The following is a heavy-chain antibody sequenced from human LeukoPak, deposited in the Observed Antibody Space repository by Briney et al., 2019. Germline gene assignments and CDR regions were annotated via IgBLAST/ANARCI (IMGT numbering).Heavy chain of an antibody. Sequence: GGSLRLSCEASGFTFSTYAMSWVRQAPGKGLEWVSGISVSGGTTYYADSVKGRFTISGDNSKNTVYLQMNSLRAEHTSVYDSAKASVGEGRIIGSGYFDNWGQGTLVTVSS. D-gene: IGHD2-15*01. V-gene: IGHV3-23*01. CDR2: ISVSGGTT. CDR3: AKASVGEGRIIGSGYFDN. J-gene: IGHJ4*02. CDR1: GFTFSTYA.